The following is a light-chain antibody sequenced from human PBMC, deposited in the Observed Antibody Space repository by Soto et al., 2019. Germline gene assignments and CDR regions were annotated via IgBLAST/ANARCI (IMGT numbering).Light chain of an antibody. V-gene: IGLV2-14*01. J-gene: IGLJ3*02. CDR3: SSYTTISTWV. CDR1: FSDVGGYKY. Sequence: ALTQPASVSGSPGQSITISCTATFSDVGGYKYVSWYQQHPGKAPKLMIFEVSNRPSGVSNRFSGSKSGNTASLTISGLQAEDEADYYCSSYTTISTWVFGGGTKLTVL. CDR2: EVS.